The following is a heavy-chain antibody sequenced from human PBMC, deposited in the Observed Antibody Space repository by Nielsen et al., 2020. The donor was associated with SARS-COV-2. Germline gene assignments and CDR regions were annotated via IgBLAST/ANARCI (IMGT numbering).Heavy chain of an antibody. V-gene: IGHV3-49*04. CDR2: IRSKAYGGTT. Sequence: GGSLRLSCTASGFTFGDYAMSWVRQAPGKGLEWVGFIRSKAYGGTTEYAASVKGRFTISRDDSKSIAYLQMNSLKTEDTAVYYCASHDILTGQDYWGQGTLVTVSS. J-gene: IGHJ4*02. D-gene: IGHD3-9*01. CDR1: GFTFGDYA. CDR3: ASHDILTGQDY.